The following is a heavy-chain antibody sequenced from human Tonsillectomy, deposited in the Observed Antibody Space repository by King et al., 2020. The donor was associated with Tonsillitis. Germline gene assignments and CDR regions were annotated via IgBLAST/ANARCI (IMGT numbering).Heavy chain of an antibody. V-gene: IGHV1-46*01. J-gene: IGHJ4*02. CDR3: ARTGQRDIVVVAAAMPEDY. Sequence: QLVQSGAEVKKPGASVKVPCKASGYTFTSYYMHWVRQAPGQGLEWMGIINPSGGSTNYAQKFQGRVTMTRDTSTSTVYMELSSLRSEDTAVYYCARTGQRDIVVVAAAMPEDYWGQGTLVTVSS. CDR1: GYTFTSYY. D-gene: IGHD2-2*01. CDR2: INPSGGST.